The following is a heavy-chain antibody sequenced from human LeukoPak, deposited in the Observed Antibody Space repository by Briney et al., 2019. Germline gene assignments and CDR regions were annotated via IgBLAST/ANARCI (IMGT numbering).Heavy chain of an antibody. CDR2: INHSGST. CDR3: ARLVRATNYYYYYMDV. Sequence: PSETLSLTCTVSGGSISSSSYYWSWIRQPPGKGLEWIGEINHSGSTNYNPSLKSRVTISVDTSKNQFSLKLSSVTAADTAVYYCARLVRATNYYYYYMDVWGKGTTVTISS. D-gene: IGHD3-10*01. V-gene: IGHV4-39*07. J-gene: IGHJ6*03. CDR1: GGSISSSSYY.